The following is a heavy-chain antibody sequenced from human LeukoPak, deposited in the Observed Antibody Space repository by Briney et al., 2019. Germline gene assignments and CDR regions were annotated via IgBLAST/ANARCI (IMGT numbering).Heavy chain of an antibody. CDR3: ARGRYYDILTGYSTPSDY. J-gene: IGHJ4*02. V-gene: IGHV1-3*01. CDR2: INAGNGNT. CDR1: GYTFTSYA. D-gene: IGHD3-9*01. Sequence: ASVKVSCKASGYTFTSYAMHWVRQAPGQRLEWKGWINAGNGNTKYSQKFQGRVTITRDTSASTAYMELSSLRSEDTAVYYCARGRYYDILTGYSTPSDYWGQGTLVTVSS.